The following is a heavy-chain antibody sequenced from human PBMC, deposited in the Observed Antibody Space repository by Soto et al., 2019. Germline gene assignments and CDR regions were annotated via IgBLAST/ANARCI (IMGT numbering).Heavy chain of an antibody. Sequence: SETLSLTCTVSGGSISSYYWSWIRQPPGKGLGWIGYIYYSGSTNYNPSLKSRVTISVDTSKNQFSLKLSSVTAADTAVYYCASSNIAAAGSSYYGMDVWGRGTTVTVPS. D-gene: IGHD6-13*01. CDR3: ASSNIAAAGSSYYGMDV. CDR1: GGSISSYY. V-gene: IGHV4-59*01. CDR2: IYYSGST. J-gene: IGHJ6*02.